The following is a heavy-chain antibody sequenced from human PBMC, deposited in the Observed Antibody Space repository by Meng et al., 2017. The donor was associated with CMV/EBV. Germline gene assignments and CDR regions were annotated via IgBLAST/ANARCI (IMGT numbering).Heavy chain of an antibody. J-gene: IGHJ5*02. CDR1: GGSKSSYY. D-gene: IGHD2-2*01. CDR2: IYTRGST. Sequence: RESSPGLVKPSESVSLPVTVSGGSKSSYYWSWIRQPAGKGLEWIGRIYTRGSTNYNPSLKSRVTMSVDASKNQFSLKLSSVTAADTAVYYCARDLMNCSSNSCANWFDPWGQGTLVTVSS. CDR3: ARDLMNCSSNSCANWFDP. V-gene: IGHV4-4*07.